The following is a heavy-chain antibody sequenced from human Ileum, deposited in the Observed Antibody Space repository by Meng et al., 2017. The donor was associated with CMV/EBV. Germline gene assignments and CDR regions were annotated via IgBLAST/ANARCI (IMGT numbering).Heavy chain of an antibody. CDR2: IIPILGIA. CDR1: GYTFTSYG. J-gene: IGHJ5*02. V-gene: IGHV1-69*10. Sequence: SVKVSCKASGYTFTSYGISWVRQAPGQGLEWMGGIIPILGIANYAQKFQGRVTITADKSTSTAYMELSSLRSEDTAVYYCARGSYCSSTSCRNWFDPWGQGTLVTVSS. D-gene: IGHD2-2*01. CDR3: ARGSYCSSTSCRNWFDP.